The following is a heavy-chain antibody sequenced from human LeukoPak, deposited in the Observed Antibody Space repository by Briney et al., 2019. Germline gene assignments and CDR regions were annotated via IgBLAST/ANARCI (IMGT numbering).Heavy chain of an antibody. D-gene: IGHD5-18*01. V-gene: IGHV1-69*05. CDR3: ARDLARGYSYGLHYMDV. Sequence: GASVKVSCKASGGTFSSYAISWVRQAPGQGLEWMGRIIPIFGTANYAQKFQGRVTITTDESTSTAYMELSSLRSEDTAVYYCARDLARGYSYGLHYMDVWGKGTTVTVSS. J-gene: IGHJ6*03. CDR1: GGTFSSYA. CDR2: IIPIFGTA.